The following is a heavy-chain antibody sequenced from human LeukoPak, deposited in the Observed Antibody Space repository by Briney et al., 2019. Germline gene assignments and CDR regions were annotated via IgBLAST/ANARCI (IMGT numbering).Heavy chain of an antibody. CDR3: VKDIADDYENAFEV. CDR2: ISGSGEST. D-gene: IGHD4-17*01. Sequence: PGGSLRLSCAASGFTFSRDAMSWVRQAPGRGLEWVSSISGSGESTYYAHSVKGRFTISRDNSNNTLFLQMHSLRAEDTAPYYCVKDIADDYENAFEVWGQGTMVTVSS. V-gene: IGHV3-23*01. CDR1: GFTFSRDA. J-gene: IGHJ3*01.